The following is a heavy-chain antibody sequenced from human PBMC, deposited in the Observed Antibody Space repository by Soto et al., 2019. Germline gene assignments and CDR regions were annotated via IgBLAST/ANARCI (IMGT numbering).Heavy chain of an antibody. CDR3: ARLSDDILAGGWFDP. J-gene: IGHJ5*02. Sequence: SETLSLTCTVSGGSISSSSYYWGWIRQPPGKGLEWIGSIYYSGSTYYNPSLKSRVTISVDTSKNQFSLKLSSVTAADTAVYYCARLSDDILAGGWFDPWGQGTLVTVSS. CDR1: GGSISSSSYY. V-gene: IGHV4-39*01. CDR2: IYYSGST. D-gene: IGHD3-9*01.